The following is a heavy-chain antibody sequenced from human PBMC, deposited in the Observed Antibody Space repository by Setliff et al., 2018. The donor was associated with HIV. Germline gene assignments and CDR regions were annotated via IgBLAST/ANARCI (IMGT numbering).Heavy chain of an antibody. CDR1: GASISSYY. CDR3: ARTSGYSYYFDY. J-gene: IGHJ4*02. V-gene: IGHV4-59*08. D-gene: IGHD3-3*01. Sequence: PSETLSLTCTVSGASISSYYWSWIRQPPGKGLEWIGYIYYSGSTNYNPSLKSRVTISVDTSKNQFSLKLSSVTAADTAVYYCARTSGYSYYFDYWGQGTLVTVSS. CDR2: IYYSGST.